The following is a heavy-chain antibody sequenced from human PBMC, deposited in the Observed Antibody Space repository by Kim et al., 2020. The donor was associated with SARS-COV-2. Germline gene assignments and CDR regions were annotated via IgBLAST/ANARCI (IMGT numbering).Heavy chain of an antibody. D-gene: IGHD1-26*01. CDR3: ARDSGSYLSYFDY. V-gene: IGHV3-33*05. Sequence: GGSLRLSCAASGFTFSSYGMHWVRQAPGKRLEWVAVISYDGSNKYYADSVKGRFTISRDNSKNTLYLQMNSLRAEDTAVYYCARDSGSYLSYFDYWGQGT. J-gene: IGHJ4*02. CDR1: GFTFSSYG. CDR2: ISYDGSNK.